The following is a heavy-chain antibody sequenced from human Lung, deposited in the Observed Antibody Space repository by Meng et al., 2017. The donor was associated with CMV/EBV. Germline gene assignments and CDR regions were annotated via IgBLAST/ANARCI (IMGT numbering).Heavy chain of an antibody. D-gene: IGHD1-26*01. J-gene: IGHJ4*02. CDR3: AKDRYSGSYSSPGYFDY. CDR1: GFTFDDYT. CDR2: ISWDGGST. V-gene: IGHV3-43*01. Sequence: GGSLRLXXAASGFTFDDYTMHWVRQAPGKGLEWVSLISWDGGSTYYADSVKGRFTISRDNSKNSLYLQMNSLRTEDTALYYCAKDRYSGSYSSPGYFDYWGQGTLVTVSS.